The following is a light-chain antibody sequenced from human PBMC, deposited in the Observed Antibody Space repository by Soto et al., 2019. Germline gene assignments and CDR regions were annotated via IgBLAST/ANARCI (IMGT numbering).Light chain of an antibody. J-gene: IGKJ5*01. CDR2: AAS. Sequence: DIQLTQSPPSLSASVGDRVTITYRVSQGISTYLAWYQVKPGKAPKLLIYAASTLESGVPSRFSATVSGTEFSLTITSLQPEDFATYYCQQLFDSPITFGQGRQLEI. CDR1: QGISTY. CDR3: QQLFDSPIT. V-gene: IGKV1-9*01.